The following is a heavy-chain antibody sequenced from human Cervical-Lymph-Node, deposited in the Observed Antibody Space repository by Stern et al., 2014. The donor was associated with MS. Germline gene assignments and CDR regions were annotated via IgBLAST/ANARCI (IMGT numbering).Heavy chain of an antibody. D-gene: IGHD5-24*01. Sequence: MQLVESGGGVVQPGRSLRLSCAASGFTFSNYGMHWFRPAPGKGLEWVAVTSYDVGNKFYDESVKGRFTISRDNSKNQLYLQMNSLRAEDTAVYFCAKQPTEMATINYCHYYAMDVWGQGTTVTVSS. CDR2: TSYDVGNK. CDR1: GFTFSNYG. CDR3: AKQPTEMATINYCHYYAMDV. J-gene: IGHJ6*02. V-gene: IGHV3-30*18.